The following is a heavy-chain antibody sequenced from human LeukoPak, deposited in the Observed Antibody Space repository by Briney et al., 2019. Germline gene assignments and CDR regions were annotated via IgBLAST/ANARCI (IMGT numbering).Heavy chain of an antibody. D-gene: IGHD2-2*01. J-gene: IGHJ6*02. Sequence: ASVTVSCTASGYTFTIYAMHWVRQAPGQRLEWMGWINAGNGNTKYSQKFQGRVTITRDTSASTAYMELSSLRSEDTAVYYCARGVVPAAIWEGYYYGMDVWGQGTTVTVSS. V-gene: IGHV1-3*01. CDR3: ARGVVPAAIWEGYYYGMDV. CDR2: INAGNGNT. CDR1: GYTFTIYA.